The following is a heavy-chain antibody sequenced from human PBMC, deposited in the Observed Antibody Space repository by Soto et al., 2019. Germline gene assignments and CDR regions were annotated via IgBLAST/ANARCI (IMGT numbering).Heavy chain of an antibody. J-gene: IGHJ3*02. CDR2: MNPNSGNT. V-gene: IGHV1-8*01. CDR3: ARGRFYDYIWGSYRHDAFDI. D-gene: IGHD3-16*02. Sequence: ASVKVSCKASGYTFTSYDINWVRQATGQGLEWMGWMNPNSGNTGYAQKFQGRVTMTRNTSISTAYMELSSLRSEDTAVYYCARGRFYDYIWGSYRHDAFDIWGQGTMVTVSS. CDR1: GYTFTSYD.